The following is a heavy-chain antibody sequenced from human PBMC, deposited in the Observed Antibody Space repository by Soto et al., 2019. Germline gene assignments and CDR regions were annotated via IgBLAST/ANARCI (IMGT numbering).Heavy chain of an antibody. V-gene: IGHV3-23*01. CDR1: GFTFSSYA. J-gene: IGHJ4*02. Sequence: GGSLRLSCAASGFTFSSYAMSWVRQAPGKGLEWVSAISGSGGSTYYADSVKGRFTISRDNSKNTLYLQMNSLRAEDTAVYYCAKVQTPAVLRYFDWRLLGYFDYWGQGTLVTVSS. CDR3: AKVQTPAVLRYFDWRLLGYFDY. D-gene: IGHD3-9*01. CDR2: ISGSGGST.